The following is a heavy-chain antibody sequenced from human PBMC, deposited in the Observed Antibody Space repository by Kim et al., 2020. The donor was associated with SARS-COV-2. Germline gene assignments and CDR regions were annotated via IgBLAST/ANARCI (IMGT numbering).Heavy chain of an antibody. CDR3: ARDRVTMIVVDYYFDY. D-gene: IGHD3-22*01. Sequence: GGSLRLSCAASGFTFSSYSMNWVRQAPGKGLEWVSSISSSSSYIYYADSVKGRFTISRDNAKNSLYLQMNSLRAEDTAVYYCARDRVTMIVVDYYFDYCGQRALVTVSS. V-gene: IGHV3-21*01. J-gene: IGHJ4*02. CDR1: GFTFSSYS. CDR2: ISSSSSYI.